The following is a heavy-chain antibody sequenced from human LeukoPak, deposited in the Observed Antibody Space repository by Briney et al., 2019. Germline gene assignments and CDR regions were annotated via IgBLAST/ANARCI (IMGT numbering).Heavy chain of an antibody. CDR2: INTNTGNP. CDR3: GRVQDIVVVPAAMPLFDY. V-gene: IGHV7-4-1*02. J-gene: IGHJ4*02. D-gene: IGHD2-2*01. CDR1: GYTFTSYA. Sequence: ASVKVSCKASGYTFTSYAVNWVRQAPGQGLEWMGWINTNTGNPTYAQGFTGRFVFSLDTSVSTAYLQISSLKAEDTAVYYCGRVQDIVVVPAAMPLFDYWGQGTLVTVSS.